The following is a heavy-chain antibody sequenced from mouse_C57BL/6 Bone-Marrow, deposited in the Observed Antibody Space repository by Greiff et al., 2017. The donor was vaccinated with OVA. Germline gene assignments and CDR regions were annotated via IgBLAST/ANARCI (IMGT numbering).Heavy chain of an antibody. CDR1: GYSITSGYY. V-gene: IGHV3-6*01. Sequence: EVKLMESGPGLVKPSQSLSLTCSVTGYSITSGYYWNWIRQFPGNKLEWMGYISYDGSNNYNPSLKNRISITRDTSKNQFFLKLNSVTTEDTATYYCAKGSMGFPAWFAYWGQGTLVTVSA. CDR3: AKGSMGFPAWFAY. D-gene: IGHD1-1*02. J-gene: IGHJ3*01. CDR2: ISYDGSN.